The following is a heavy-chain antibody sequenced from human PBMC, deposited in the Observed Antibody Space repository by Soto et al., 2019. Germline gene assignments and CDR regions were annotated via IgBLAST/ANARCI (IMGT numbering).Heavy chain of an antibody. Sequence: GGSLRLSCAASGFTFSSYAMSWVRQAPGKGLEWVSAISGSGGSTYYADSVKGRFTISRDNSKNTLYLQMNSLRAEDTAVYYCAKAVGPSWIQLWLYFSYWGQGTLVTVSS. J-gene: IGHJ4*02. CDR3: AKAVGPSWIQLWLYFSY. CDR2: ISGSGGST. CDR1: GFTFSSYA. V-gene: IGHV3-23*01. D-gene: IGHD5-18*01.